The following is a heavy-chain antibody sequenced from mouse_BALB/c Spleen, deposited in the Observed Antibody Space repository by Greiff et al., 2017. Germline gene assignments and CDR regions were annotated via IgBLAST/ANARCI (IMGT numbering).Heavy chain of an antibody. CDR2: INPGSGGT. CDR1: GYAFTNYL. Sequence: QVQLQQSGAELVRPGTSVKVSCKASGYAFTNYLIEWVKQRPGQGLEWIGVINPGSGGTNYNEKFKSKATLTVDKSSSTAYMQLSSLTSEDSAVYYCARSAYYGNYFDYWGQGTTLTVSS. D-gene: IGHD2-10*01. V-gene: IGHV1-54*01. J-gene: IGHJ2*01. CDR3: ARSAYYGNYFDY.